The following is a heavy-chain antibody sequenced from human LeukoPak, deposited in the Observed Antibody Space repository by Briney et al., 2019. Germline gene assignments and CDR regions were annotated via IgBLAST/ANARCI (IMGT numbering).Heavy chain of an antibody. J-gene: IGHJ5*02. CDR3: ARLGYYDILTGYYKNWFDP. D-gene: IGHD3-9*01. CDR2: IYYSGST. CDR1: GASISTYY. V-gene: IGHV4-59*12. Sequence: PSETLSLTCTVSGASISTYYWSWIRQPPGKGLEWIGYIYYSGSTNYNPSLKSRVTISVDTSKNQFSLKLSSVTAADTAVYYCARLGYYDILTGYYKNWFDPWGQGTLVTVSS.